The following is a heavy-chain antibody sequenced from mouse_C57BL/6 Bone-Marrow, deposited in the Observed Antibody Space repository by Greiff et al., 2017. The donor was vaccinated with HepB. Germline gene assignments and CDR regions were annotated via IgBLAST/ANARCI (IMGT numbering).Heavy chain of an antibody. D-gene: IGHD1-1*01. Sequence: QVTLKVSGPGILQSSQTLSLTCSFSGFSLSTSGMGVSWLRQPSGKGLEWLAHIYWDDDKRYNPSLKSRLTISKDTSRNQVFLKITSVDTADTATYYCASHYYGSSNWYFDVWGTGTTVTVSS. V-gene: IGHV8-12*01. CDR2: IYWDDDK. CDR1: GFSLSTSGMG. J-gene: IGHJ1*03. CDR3: ASHYYGSSNWYFDV.